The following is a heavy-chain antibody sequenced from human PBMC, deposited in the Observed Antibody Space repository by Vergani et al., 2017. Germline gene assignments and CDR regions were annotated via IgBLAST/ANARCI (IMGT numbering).Heavy chain of an antibody. V-gene: IGHV4-59*01. CDR3: ARSGYDYVGKDWFDP. D-gene: IGHD5-12*01. Sequence: QVQLQESGPGLVKPSETLSLTCTVSGGSISSYYWSWIRQPPGKGLEWIWYIYYSGSPNYNPSLKSRVPIAVDTSKNQFSLKLSSVTAADTAVYYCARSGYDYVGKDWFDPWGQGTLVTVSS. CDR1: GGSISSYY. J-gene: IGHJ5*02. CDR2: IYYSGSP.